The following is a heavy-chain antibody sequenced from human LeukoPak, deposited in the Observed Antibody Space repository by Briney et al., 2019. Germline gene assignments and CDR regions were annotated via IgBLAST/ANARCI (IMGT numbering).Heavy chain of an antibody. J-gene: IGHJ4*02. CDR1: GFTFSSYG. Sequence: PGRSLRLSCAASGFTFSSYGMHWVRQAPGKGLEWVAVISYDGSNKYYPDSVKGRFTISRDNSKNALYLQMNSLRAEDTAVYYCAKDRTYYYVLWSLYWGQGTLVTVSS. CDR2: ISYDGSNK. V-gene: IGHV3-30*18. D-gene: IGHD3-10*02. CDR3: AKDRTYYYVLWSLY.